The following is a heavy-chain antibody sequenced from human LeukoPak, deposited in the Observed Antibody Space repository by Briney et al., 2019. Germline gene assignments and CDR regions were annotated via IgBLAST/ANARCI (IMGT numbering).Heavy chain of an antibody. Sequence: GGSLRLSCAASGFTFSSYAMSWVRQAPGKGLEWVSAISGSGGSTYYADSVKGRFTISRDNSKNTLYLQMNSLRAEDTAVYYCAKDLTGQLVRDDAFDIWGQGTVVTVSS. D-gene: IGHD6-13*01. J-gene: IGHJ3*02. V-gene: IGHV3-23*01. CDR2: ISGSGGST. CDR1: GFTFSSYA. CDR3: AKDLTGQLVRDDAFDI.